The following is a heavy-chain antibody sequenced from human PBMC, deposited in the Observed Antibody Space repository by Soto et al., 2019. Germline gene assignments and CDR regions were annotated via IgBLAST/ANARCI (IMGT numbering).Heavy chain of an antibody. Sequence: QVQLVQSGAEERKPGSSVKVSCKASGGTFSTYGISWVRQAPGQGLEWMGGISPIVGMANYAKKFQGRVTITADESTSTAHMELRSLRSEETAVYYCEREGYHSGRDALDTWGQGPMVTVSS. CDR3: EREGYHSGRDALDT. CDR2: ISPIVGMA. CDR1: GGTFSTYG. J-gene: IGHJ3*02. D-gene: IGHD6-19*01. V-gene: IGHV1-69*01.